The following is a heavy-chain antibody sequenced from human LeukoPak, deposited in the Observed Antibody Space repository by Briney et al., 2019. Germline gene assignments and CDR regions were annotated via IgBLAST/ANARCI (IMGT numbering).Heavy chain of an antibody. CDR3: ARTYYYDSGGYYYRAAFDI. J-gene: IGHJ3*02. CDR1: RYNFSTYW. V-gene: IGHV5-51*01. Sequence: GESLKISCEGSRYNFSTYWIGWVRQMPGKGLVWMGIIYPGDSDTRYSPSFQGQVTISADKSISTAYLQWSSLKASDTAMYYCARTYYYDSGGYYYRAAFDIWGQGTMVTVSS. D-gene: IGHD3-22*01. CDR2: IYPGDSDT.